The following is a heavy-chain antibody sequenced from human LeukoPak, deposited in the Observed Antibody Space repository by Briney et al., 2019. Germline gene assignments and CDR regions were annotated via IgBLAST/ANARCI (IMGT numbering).Heavy chain of an antibody. CDR3: ATLYCSGGSCYDAFDI. J-gene: IGHJ3*02. CDR1: GFTFSSYS. CDR2: ISSSSSYI. Sequence: GGSLRLSCAGSGFTFSSYSMNWVRQAPGKGLEWVSSISSSSSYIYYADSMKGRFTISRDNAKNSLYLQMNSLRAEDTAVYYCATLYCSGGSCYDAFDIWGQGTLVTVSS. V-gene: IGHV3-21*01. D-gene: IGHD2-15*01.